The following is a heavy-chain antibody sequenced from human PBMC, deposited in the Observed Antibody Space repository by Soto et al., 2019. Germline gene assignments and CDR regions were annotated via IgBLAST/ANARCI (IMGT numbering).Heavy chain of an antibody. CDR1: GGSMSSGTYY. V-gene: IGHV4-39*01. J-gene: IGHJ6*02. CDR2: IHYSGST. CDR3: ARHVMTGPYNYYCSGLDG. D-gene: IGHD3-9*01. Sequence: PSETLSLTCSVSGGSMSSGTYYWGWIRQPPGKGLEWIGKIHYSGSTYSNPALKSRVTMSLDTSKNQVSLNLSSVTAADTAVYFCARHVMTGPYNYYCSGLDGWGQGTTVTVSS.